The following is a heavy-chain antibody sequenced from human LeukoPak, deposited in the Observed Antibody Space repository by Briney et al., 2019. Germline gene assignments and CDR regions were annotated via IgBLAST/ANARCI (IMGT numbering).Heavy chain of an antibody. D-gene: IGHD3-10*01. CDR3: ARTMVRGVIIPTPYYYYGMDV. Sequence: SETLSLTCAVYGGSFSGYYWSWIRQPPGKGLEWMGEINHSGSTNYNPSLKSRVTISVDTSKNQFSLKLSSVTAADTAVYYCARTMVRGVIIPTPYYYYGMDVWGQGTTVTVSS. CDR1: GGSFSGYY. CDR2: INHSGST. V-gene: IGHV4-34*01. J-gene: IGHJ6*02.